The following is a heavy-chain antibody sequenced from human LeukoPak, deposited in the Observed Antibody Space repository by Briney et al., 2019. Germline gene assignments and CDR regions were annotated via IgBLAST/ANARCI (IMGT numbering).Heavy chain of an antibody. CDR3: ARDPGIAAAGAFYYYYYGMDV. Sequence: SETLSLTCTVSGVSISSSSSYYWSWIRQPPGKGLEWIGYIYYSGSTYYNPSLKSRVTISVDTSKSQFSLKLSSVTAADTAVYYCARDPGIAAAGAFYYYYYGMDVWGQGTTVTVSS. CDR1: GVSISSSSSYY. J-gene: IGHJ6*02. D-gene: IGHD6-13*01. V-gene: IGHV4-39*07. CDR2: IYYSGST.